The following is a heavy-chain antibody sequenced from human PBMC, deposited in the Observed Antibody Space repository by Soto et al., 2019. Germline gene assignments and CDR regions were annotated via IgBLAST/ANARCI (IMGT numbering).Heavy chain of an antibody. CDR1: GGTFSSYA. CDR3: AGDRDGVQNYYGMDV. J-gene: IGHJ6*02. Sequence: QVQLVQSGAEVKKPGSSVKVSCKASGGTFSSYAISWVLQAPGHGLEWMGGFIPIFGTANYAQKFQGRVTIAADESPSTAYMELSSLRSENTAGYYCAGDRDGVQNYYGMDVWGQGTTVTVSS. V-gene: IGHV1-69*12. CDR2: FIPIFGTA. D-gene: IGHD4-17*01.